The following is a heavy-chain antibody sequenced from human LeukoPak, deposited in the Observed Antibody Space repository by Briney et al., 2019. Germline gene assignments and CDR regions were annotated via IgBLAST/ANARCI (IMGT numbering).Heavy chain of an antibody. CDR2: ISAYNGNT. Sequence: ASVTVSCKASGYTFTSYGISWVRQAPGQGLEWMGWISAYNGNTNYAQKLQGRVTMTTDTSTSTAYMELRSLRSDDTAVYYCARDLSPPPLLVVAATRDAFDIWGQGTMVTVSS. D-gene: IGHD2-15*01. CDR3: ARDLSPPPLLVVAATRDAFDI. CDR1: GYTFTSYG. V-gene: IGHV1-18*01. J-gene: IGHJ3*02.